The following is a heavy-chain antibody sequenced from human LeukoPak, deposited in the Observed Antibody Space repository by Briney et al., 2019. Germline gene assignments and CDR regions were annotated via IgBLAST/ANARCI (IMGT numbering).Heavy chain of an antibody. CDR3: AKDLARQGAFDI. J-gene: IGHJ3*02. CDR1: GFTFSSYG. D-gene: IGHD6-6*01. Sequence: GGSLRLSCAASGFTFSSYGMHWVRQAPGKGLEWVAVISYDGSNKYYADSVKGRFTISRDNSKNTLYLQMNSLRAEDTAVYYCAKDLARQGAFDIWGQGTMVTVSS. V-gene: IGHV3-30*18. CDR2: ISYDGSNK.